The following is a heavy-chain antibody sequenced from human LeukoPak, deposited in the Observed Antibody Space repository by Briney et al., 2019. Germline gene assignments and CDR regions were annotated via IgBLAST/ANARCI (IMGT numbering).Heavy chain of an antibody. CDR2: IYHSGST. CDR1: GGSISSGYY. Sequence: SSETLSLTCSVSGGSISSGYYWGWIRQPPGKGLEWIGSIYHSGSTYYNPSLKSRVTISVDTSKNQFSLKLSSVTAADTAVYYCASARYCSGGSCYPFDYWGQGTLVAVSS. V-gene: IGHV4-38-2*02. D-gene: IGHD2-15*01. J-gene: IGHJ4*02. CDR3: ASARYCSGGSCYPFDY.